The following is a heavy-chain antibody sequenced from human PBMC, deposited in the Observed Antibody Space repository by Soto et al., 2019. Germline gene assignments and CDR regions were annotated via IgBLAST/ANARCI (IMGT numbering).Heavy chain of an antibody. CDR3: AREGYSCRSKIPLCYMDV. Sequence: PSETLSLTCAVYGGSFSGYYWSWIRQPPGKGLEWIGEINHSGSTNYNPSLKSRVTISVDTSKNQFSLKLSSVTAADTAVYYCAREGYSCRSKIPLCYMDVWGKGTSVTVSS. CDR1: GGSFSGYY. J-gene: IGHJ6*03. D-gene: IGHD6-13*01. CDR2: INHSGST. V-gene: IGHV4-34*01.